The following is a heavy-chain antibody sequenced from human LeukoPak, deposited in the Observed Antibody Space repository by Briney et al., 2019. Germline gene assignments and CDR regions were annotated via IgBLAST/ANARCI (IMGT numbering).Heavy chain of an antibody. CDR3: AAGMYYDFWSGQIQLDY. Sequence: SVKVSCKASGFTFTSSAVQWVRQARGQRLEWIGWIVVGSGNTNYAQKFQERVTITRDMSTSTAYMELSSLRSEDTAVYYCAAGMYYDFWSGQIQLDYWGQGTLVTVSS. D-gene: IGHD3-3*01. CDR2: IVVGSGNT. J-gene: IGHJ4*02. CDR1: GFTFTSSA. V-gene: IGHV1-58*01.